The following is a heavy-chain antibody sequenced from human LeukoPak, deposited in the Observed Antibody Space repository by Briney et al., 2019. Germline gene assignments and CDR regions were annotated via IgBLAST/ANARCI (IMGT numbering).Heavy chain of an antibody. CDR1: GESFSGYY. D-gene: IGHD3-3*01. J-gene: IGHJ4*02. CDR2: INHSGSA. V-gene: IGHV4-34*01. Sequence: ETLSLTCAVYGESFSGYYWSWIRQPPGKGLEWIGDINHSGSANYNPTLKSRVTISVDTSKNQFSLRLSSVTAADTAVYYCARHRIYYASDYWGQGNLVTVSS. CDR3: ARHRIYYASDY.